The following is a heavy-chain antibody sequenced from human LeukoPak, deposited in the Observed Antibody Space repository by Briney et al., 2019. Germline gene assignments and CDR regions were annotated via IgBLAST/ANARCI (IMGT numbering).Heavy chain of an antibody. CDR3: ARRSVIVVITPTDDAFDI. CDR1: GYTFTNYY. CDR2: INPRSGAT. J-gene: IGHJ3*02. Sequence: ASVKVSCKASGYTFTNYYMHWVRQAPGQGLEWMGWINPRSGATNYAQTFQDRVTMTRDTSISTAYMQLSRLGFDDTAIYYCARRSVIVVITPTDDAFDIWGQGTMVTVS. D-gene: IGHD3-22*01. V-gene: IGHV1-2*02.